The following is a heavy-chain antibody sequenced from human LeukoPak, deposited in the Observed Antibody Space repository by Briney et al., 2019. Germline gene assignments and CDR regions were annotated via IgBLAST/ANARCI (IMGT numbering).Heavy chain of an antibody. V-gene: IGHV4-59*01. Sequence: SETLSLTCIVSGGSLSSYYWSWIRQPLGKGLEWIGYIYYSGSTNYNPSLQSRVTISVDTSKNQFSLKLSSVTSADTAVYYCARGVVPAANDYWGQGTLVTVSS. J-gene: IGHJ4*02. D-gene: IGHD2-2*01. CDR1: GGSLSSYY. CDR3: ARGVVPAANDY. CDR2: IYYSGST.